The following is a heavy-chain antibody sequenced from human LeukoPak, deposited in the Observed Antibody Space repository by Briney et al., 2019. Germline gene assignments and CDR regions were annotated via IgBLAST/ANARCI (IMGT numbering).Heavy chain of an antibody. CDR3: AKAGEGSGWVGIFDY. Sequence: GGSLRLSCAASGFTFSSYWMHWVRQAPGKGLVWVSRINNDGSSTSYADSVKGRFTISRDNAKNTLYLQMNSLRAEDTAVYYCAKAGEGSGWVGIFDYWGQGTLVTVSS. D-gene: IGHD6-19*01. J-gene: IGHJ4*02. CDR2: INNDGSST. V-gene: IGHV3-74*01. CDR1: GFTFSSYW.